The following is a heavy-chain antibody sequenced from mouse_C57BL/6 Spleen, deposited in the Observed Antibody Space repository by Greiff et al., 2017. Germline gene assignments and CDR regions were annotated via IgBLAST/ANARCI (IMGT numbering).Heavy chain of an antibody. Sequence: EVKLMESGGGLVQPGGSLSLSCAASGFTFTDYYMSWVRQPPGKALEWLGFIRNKANGYTTEYSASVKGRFTISRDNSQSILYLQMNALRAEDSATYYVARYIELFYAMDYWGQGTSVTVSS. CDR1: GFTFTDYY. J-gene: IGHJ4*01. D-gene: IGHD4-1*01. CDR3: ARYIELFYAMDY. V-gene: IGHV7-3*01. CDR2: IRNKANGYTT.